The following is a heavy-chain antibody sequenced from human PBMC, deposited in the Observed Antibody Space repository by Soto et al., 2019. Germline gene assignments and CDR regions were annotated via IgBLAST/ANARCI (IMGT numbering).Heavy chain of an antibody. J-gene: IGHJ4*02. CDR1: GGSISSSSYY. D-gene: IGHD3-10*01. CDR3: ARAGDNMVRGVIITD. Sequence: PSETLSLTCTVSGGSISSSSYYWGWIRQPPGTGLEWIGYIYYSGSTNYNPSLKSRVTISVDTSRNQFSLKLSSVTAADTAVYYCARAGDNMVRGVIITDWGQGTLVTVSS. V-gene: IGHV4-61*05. CDR2: IYYSGST.